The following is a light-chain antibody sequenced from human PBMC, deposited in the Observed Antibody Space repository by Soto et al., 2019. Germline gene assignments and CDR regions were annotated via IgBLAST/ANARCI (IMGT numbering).Light chain of an antibody. V-gene: IGKV1-5*01. CDR1: QGISSY. J-gene: IGKJ1*01. Sequence: DIQMTQSPSSVSASVGDRVTITFRASQGISSYLSCYQQKPGKAPKLLIYDASTLENGVPSRFSGSGYGTEFTLTISSLQPDDSATYYCQQYSYYRTFGQGTKV. CDR3: QQYSYYRT. CDR2: DAS.